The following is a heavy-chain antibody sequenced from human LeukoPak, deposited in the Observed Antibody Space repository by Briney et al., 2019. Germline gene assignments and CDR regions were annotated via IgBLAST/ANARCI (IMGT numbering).Heavy chain of an antibody. J-gene: IGHJ4*02. Sequence: ASVKVSCKTSGYTSDFMKYGVAWVRQAPGQGLEWMGWINPDSVTPTTQKFQGRVTVTTHTSTSTAYMELRSLRSDDTAVYYCARDLGDTAMVPYDYWGQGTLVTVSS. CDR2: INPDSVTP. CDR3: ARDLGDTAMVPYDY. CDR1: GYTSDFMKYG. V-gene: IGHV1-18*01. D-gene: IGHD5-18*01.